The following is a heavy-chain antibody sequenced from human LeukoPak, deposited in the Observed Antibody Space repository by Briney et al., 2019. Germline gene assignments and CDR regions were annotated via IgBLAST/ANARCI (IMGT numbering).Heavy chain of an antibody. J-gene: IGHJ6*02. CDR3: ARGRRRAARPASPRHYYGMDV. Sequence: SQTLSLTCAVSGDSISSGSYSWSWIRQPPGKGLEWIGYMYHSGSTFYNPSLRSRVTISVDRSKNQFSLKLSSVAAADTALYDCARGRRRAARPASPRHYYGMDVWGQGTTVTVSS. CDR1: GDSISSGSYS. V-gene: IGHV4-30-2*01. D-gene: IGHD6-6*01. CDR2: MYHSGST.